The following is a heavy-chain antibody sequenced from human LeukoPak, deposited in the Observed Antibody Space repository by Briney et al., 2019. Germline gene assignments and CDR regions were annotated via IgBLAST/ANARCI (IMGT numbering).Heavy chain of an antibody. D-gene: IGHD1-26*01. CDR3: ARYSGSHYGDFDY. CDR2: INAYKGNT. Sequence: ASVKVSCKASGYTFTSYDINWVRQATGQGLEWMGWINAYKGNTNYAQMLQGRVTMTTDTSTSTAYMELRSLRSDDTAVYYCARYSGSHYGDFDYWGQGTLVTVSS. CDR1: GYTFTSYD. V-gene: IGHV1-18*01. J-gene: IGHJ4*02.